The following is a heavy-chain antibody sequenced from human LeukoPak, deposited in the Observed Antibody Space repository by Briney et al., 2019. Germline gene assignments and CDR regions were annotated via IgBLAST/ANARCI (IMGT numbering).Heavy chain of an antibody. CDR1: GFSFSYYA. Sequence: PGGSLRLSCAASGFSFSYYAMNWVRQAPGKGLEWVANIKQDGSEKYYVDSVKGRFTISRDNAKNSLYLQMNSLRAEDTAVYYCARDRLRIAAAATYWGQGTLVTVSS. V-gene: IGHV3-7*01. CDR3: ARDRLRIAAAATY. D-gene: IGHD6-13*01. J-gene: IGHJ4*02. CDR2: IKQDGSEK.